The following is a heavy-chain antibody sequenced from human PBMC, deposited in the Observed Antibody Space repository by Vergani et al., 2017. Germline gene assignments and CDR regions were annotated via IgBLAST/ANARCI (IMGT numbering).Heavy chain of an antibody. Sequence: QVQLVETGGGVVQPGGSLRLYCATSGFSFNTYGAHWVRQAPGKGLEWVAFIGYDGRIKYNVDSVKGRFTISRDTSKKTLSLQMRSLRADDTAVYYCAKDGRENRHYGCFDYWGQGTLVTVSS. CDR1: GFSFNTYG. CDR3: AKDGRENRHYGCFDY. J-gene: IGHJ4*02. CDR2: IGYDGRIK. D-gene: IGHD4-17*01. V-gene: IGHV3-30*02.